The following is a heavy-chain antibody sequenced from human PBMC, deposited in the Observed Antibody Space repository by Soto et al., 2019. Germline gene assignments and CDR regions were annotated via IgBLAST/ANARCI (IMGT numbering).Heavy chain of an antibody. CDR3: ARARYSNYEYYFDY. V-gene: IGHV3-23*01. CDR1: GFRFSDFA. D-gene: IGHD4-4*01. CDR2: ITGTASST. J-gene: IGHJ4*02. Sequence: GGSLRLSCAASGFRFSDFAMTWVRQAPGRGLEWVSAITGTASSTYYADSVKGRFTISRDNSKNTLYLQMNSLRAEDTAVYYCARARYSNYEYYFDYWGQGTLVTVSS.